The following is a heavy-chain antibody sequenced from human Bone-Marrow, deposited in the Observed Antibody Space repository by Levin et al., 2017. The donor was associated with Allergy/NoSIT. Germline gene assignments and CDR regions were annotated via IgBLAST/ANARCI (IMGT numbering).Heavy chain of an antibody. D-gene: IGHD6-13*01. CDR3: AKVGREQQLVLDS. Sequence: PAGGSLRLSCEGSGFTFSRHGLHWVRQAPGKGLEWVAVISSDGTYKYYRDSVKGRFTISRDNSKNTLYLQMSSLRPEDTAVYYCAKVGREQQLVLDSWGQGTLVTFSS. CDR1: GFTFSRHG. V-gene: IGHV3-30*18. CDR2: ISSDGTYK. J-gene: IGHJ5*02.